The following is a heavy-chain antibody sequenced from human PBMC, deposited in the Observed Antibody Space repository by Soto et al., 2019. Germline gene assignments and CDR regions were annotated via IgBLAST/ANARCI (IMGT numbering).Heavy chain of an antibody. CDR3: ARGRYGDY. CDR1: GYTFTSYG. CDR2: ISAHNGNT. V-gene: IGHV1-18*01. J-gene: IGHJ4*02. D-gene: IGHD1-1*01. Sequence: QVHLVQSGAEVKKPGASVKVSCKASGYTFTSYGITWVRQAPGQGLDWMGWISAHNGNTDYAQKLQGRVIVTRDTSTSTAYMELRSLISDDTAVYYCARGRYGDYWGQGAQVTVSS.